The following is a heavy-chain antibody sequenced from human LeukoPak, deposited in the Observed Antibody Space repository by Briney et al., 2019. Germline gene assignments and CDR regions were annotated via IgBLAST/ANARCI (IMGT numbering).Heavy chain of an antibody. Sequence: GESLKISCKGSGYSFTSYWIGWVRQMPGKGLERMGIIYPGDSDTRYSPSFQGQVTISADKSISTAYLQWSSLKASDTAMYYCARLELYYYGSGSYPPPDYWGQGTLVTVSS. CDR3: ARLELYYYGSGSYPPPDY. D-gene: IGHD3-10*01. J-gene: IGHJ4*02. V-gene: IGHV5-51*01. CDR1: GYSFTSYW. CDR2: IYPGDSDT.